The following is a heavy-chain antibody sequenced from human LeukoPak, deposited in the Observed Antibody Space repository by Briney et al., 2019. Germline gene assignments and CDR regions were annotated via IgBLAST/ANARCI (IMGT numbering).Heavy chain of an antibody. J-gene: IGHJ1*01. CDR3: ASSANSGSSQYFQH. D-gene: IGHD1-26*01. Sequence: GGSLRLSCAASGFTFSSYAMHWVRQAPGKGLEYVSAISSNGGSTYYANSVKGRFTITRDNSKNTLYLQMNSLRAEDTAVYYCASSANSGSSQYFQHWGQGTLVTVSS. CDR2: ISSNGGST. V-gene: IGHV3-64*01. CDR1: GFTFSSYA.